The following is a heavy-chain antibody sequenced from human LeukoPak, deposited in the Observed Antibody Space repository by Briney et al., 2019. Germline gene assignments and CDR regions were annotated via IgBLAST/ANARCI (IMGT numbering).Heavy chain of an antibody. V-gene: IGHV4-34*01. CDR1: GGSFSGYY. CDR2: INHSGST. CDR3: ARGLIVVVPAAMFRSRWFDP. J-gene: IGHJ5*02. D-gene: IGHD2-2*01. Sequence: SETLSLTCAVYGGSFSGYYWSWIRQRPGKGLEWIGEINHSGSTNYNPSLKSRVTISVDTSKNQFSLKLSSVTAADTAVYYCARGLIVVVPAAMFRSRWFDPWGQGTLVTVSS.